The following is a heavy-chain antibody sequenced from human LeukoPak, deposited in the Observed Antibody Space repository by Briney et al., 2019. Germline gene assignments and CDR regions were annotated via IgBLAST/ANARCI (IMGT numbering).Heavy chain of an antibody. V-gene: IGHV4-39*01. CDR1: GGSISSSTYY. CDR3: VSSSWAFDF. D-gene: IGHD6-13*01. J-gene: IGHJ4*02. CDR2: IYHSGRT. Sequence: PSETLSLTCIVSGGSISSSTYYWGWVRQPPGKGLEWIGSIYHSGRTYYNPSLKGRVTISVDTSKNQFSLRVTSVTAADTAVYYCVSSSWAFDFWGQGTLVSVSS.